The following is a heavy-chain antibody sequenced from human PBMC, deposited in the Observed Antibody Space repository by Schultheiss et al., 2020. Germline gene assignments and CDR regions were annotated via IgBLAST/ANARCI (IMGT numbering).Heavy chain of an antibody. V-gene: IGHV3-7*01. CDR3: AVGGYTSSNYWAY. Sequence: GGSLRLSCAAPRLTTFSNYWMTWVRQAPGKGLEWVANINGDETEKYYVDSVKGRFTISRDNGKNLVHLQLNSLRAEDTAVYFCAVGGYTSSNYWAYWGQGTLVTVSS. CDR2: INGDETEK. J-gene: IGHJ4*02. CDR1: RLTTFSNYW. D-gene: IGHD6-13*01.